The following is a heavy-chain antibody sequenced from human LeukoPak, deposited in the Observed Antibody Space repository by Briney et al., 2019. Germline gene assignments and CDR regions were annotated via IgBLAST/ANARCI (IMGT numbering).Heavy chain of an antibody. CDR3: AQHRGGRGYSYGYVDY. V-gene: IGHV1-69*05. CDR2: IIPIFGTA. J-gene: IGHJ4*02. D-gene: IGHD5-18*01. Sequence: GSSVKVSCKASGGTFSSYAISWVRQAPGQGLEWMGGIIPIFGTANYAQKFQGRVTITTDESTSTAYMELSSLRSEDTAVYYCAQHRGGRGYSYGYVDYWGQGTLVTVSS. CDR1: GGTFSSYA.